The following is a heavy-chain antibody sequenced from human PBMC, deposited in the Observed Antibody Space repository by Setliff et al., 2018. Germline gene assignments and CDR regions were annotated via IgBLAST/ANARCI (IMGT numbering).Heavy chain of an antibody. J-gene: IGHJ4*02. V-gene: IGHV4-38-2*01. CDR3: GRPLVGVTTGFEH. D-gene: IGHD1-26*01. CDR2: IDHSGST. CDR1: GYSISSGYY. Sequence: PSQTLSLTCAVSGYSISSGYYWGWIRQPPGKGLEWIGSIDHSGSTHYNPSLKSRVTISVDTTKNQFSLKLRSVTAAATAVYYCGRPLVGVTTGFEHWGQGTLVTVSS.